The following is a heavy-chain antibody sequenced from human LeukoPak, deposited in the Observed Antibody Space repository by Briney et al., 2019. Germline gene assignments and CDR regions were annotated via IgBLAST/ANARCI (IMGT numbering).Heavy chain of an antibody. Sequence: SETLSLTCAVYGGSFSGYYWSWIRQPPGKGLEWIGEINNSGSTNYNPSFKSRVTMSVDTSKNQFSLKLSSATAADTAVYYSARDNRVVLWFGELVDNWFDPWGQGTLVTVSS. CDR2: INNSGST. J-gene: IGHJ5*02. CDR3: ARDNRVVLWFGELVDNWFDP. CDR1: GGSFSGYY. D-gene: IGHD3-10*01. V-gene: IGHV4-34*01.